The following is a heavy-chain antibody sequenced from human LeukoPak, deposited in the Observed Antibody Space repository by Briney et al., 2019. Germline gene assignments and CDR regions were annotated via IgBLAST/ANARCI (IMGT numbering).Heavy chain of an antibody. CDR2: IYYSGST. Sequence: PSETLSLTCTVSGGSISSYYWSWLRQPPGKGLEWIGYIYYSGSTNYNPSLKSRVTISVDTSKNQFSLKLSSVTAAGTAVYYCARGGEYYDILTGYYYFDYWGQGTLVTVSS. J-gene: IGHJ4*02. V-gene: IGHV4-59*01. CDR3: ARGGEYYDILTGYYYFDY. D-gene: IGHD3-9*01. CDR1: GGSISSYY.